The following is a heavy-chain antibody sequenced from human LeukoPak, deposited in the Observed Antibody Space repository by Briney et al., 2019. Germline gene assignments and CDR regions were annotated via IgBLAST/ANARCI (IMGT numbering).Heavy chain of an antibody. J-gene: IGHJ4*02. D-gene: IGHD3-10*01. CDR1: GFTFSSYA. CDR2: ISGSGGST. CDR3: AKDRRNYFGSGSYFDY. V-gene: IGHV3-23*01. Sequence: AGGSLRLSCAASGFTFSSYAMSWVRQAPGKGLEWVSAISGSGGSTYYADSVKGRFTISRDNSKNTLYLQMTSLRAEDAAIYYCAKDRRNYFGSGSYFDYWGQGTLVTVSS.